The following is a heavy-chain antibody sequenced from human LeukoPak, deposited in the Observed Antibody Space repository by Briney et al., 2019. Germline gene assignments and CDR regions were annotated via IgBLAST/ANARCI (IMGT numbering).Heavy chain of an antibody. CDR3: AVDKSWSFPL. D-gene: IGHD1-26*01. Sequence: PGRSLRLSCAASGFTFSSYGMHWVRQAPGTGLEWVAVISYDGSNKYYADSVKGRFTISRDNSKNTLYLQMNSLRAEDTAVYHCAVDKSWSFPLWGQGTLVTVSS. CDR2: ISYDGSNK. V-gene: IGHV3-30*03. CDR1: GFTFSSYG. J-gene: IGHJ4*02.